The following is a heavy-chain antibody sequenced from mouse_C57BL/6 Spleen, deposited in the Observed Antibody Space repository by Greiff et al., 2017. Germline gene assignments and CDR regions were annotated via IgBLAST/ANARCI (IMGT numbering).Heavy chain of an antibody. V-gene: IGHV14-3*01. CDR1: GFTIKNTY. D-gene: IGHD3-3*01. J-gene: IGHJ2*01. Sequence: EVQLQQSVAELVRPGASVKLSCTASGFTIKNTYMHWVKQRPEQGLEWIGRIDPANGNTKYAPKFQGKATITADTSSNTAYLQLSSLTSEDTAIYYCARGGTRLGYYFDYWGQGTTLTVSS. CDR3: ARGGTRLGYYFDY. CDR2: IDPANGNT.